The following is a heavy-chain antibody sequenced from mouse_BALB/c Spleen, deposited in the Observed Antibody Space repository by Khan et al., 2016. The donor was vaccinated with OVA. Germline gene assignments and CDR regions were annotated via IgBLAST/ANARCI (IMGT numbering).Heavy chain of an antibody. CDR1: GFSLNNYS. V-gene: IGHV2-2*02. Sequence: VQLQESGPGLVQPSQSLSITCTVSGFSLNNYSVHWVRQSPGKGLEWLGVIWSAGSTDYNAAFISRLTISKDNSRSQVFFKRNSLQPNDTAIYYCARRGYDYGRGALFAYWGQGTLVTVSA. J-gene: IGHJ3*01. CDR3: ARRGYDYGRGALFAY. CDR2: IWSAGST. D-gene: IGHD2-4*01.